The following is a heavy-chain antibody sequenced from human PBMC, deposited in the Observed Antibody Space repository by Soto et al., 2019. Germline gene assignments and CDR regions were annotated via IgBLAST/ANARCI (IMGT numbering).Heavy chain of an antibody. CDR1: GFPFGTYA. CDR3: AREGVDYIGGNYRHYAKHVFDF. J-gene: IGHJ3*01. Sequence: GGSLRLSCAASGFPFGTYAMSWVRQAPGKGLEWVSAISDSGGSPYYADSVKGRFTISRDNSKETLYLQMNSLGADDTAVYYCAREGVDYIGGNYRHYAKHVFDFWGKGTLVPVSP. V-gene: IGHV3-23*01. D-gene: IGHD3-16*02. CDR2: ISDSGGSP.